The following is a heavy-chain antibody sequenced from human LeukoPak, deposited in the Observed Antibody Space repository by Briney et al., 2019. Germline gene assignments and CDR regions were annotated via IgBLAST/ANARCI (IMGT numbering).Heavy chain of an antibody. V-gene: IGHV1-18*01. CDR1: GYTFTSYG. CDR2: ISAYNGNT. CDR3: ARDLGYSYGPGVYYFDY. Sequence: ASVKVSCKASGYTFTSYGISWVRQAPGQGLEWMGRISAYNGNTNYAQKLQGRVTMTTDTSTSTAYMELRSLRSDDTAVYYCARDLGYSYGPGVYYFDYWGQGTLVTVSS. J-gene: IGHJ4*02. D-gene: IGHD5-18*01.